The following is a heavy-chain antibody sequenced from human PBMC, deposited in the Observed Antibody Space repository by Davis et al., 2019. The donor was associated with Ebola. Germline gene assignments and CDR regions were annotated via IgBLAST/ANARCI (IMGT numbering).Heavy chain of an antibody. V-gene: IGHV3-21*01. CDR1: GFTFDVYT. CDR3: ARVYSGYD. CDR2: NSNGGAYI. Sequence: GESLKISCAASGFTFDVYTMNWVRQGPGKGLEWVSSNSNGGAYIFYADSVKGRFTISRDNAKDLLYLQMDRLRAEDTGTYFCARVYSGYDWGQGTQVVVSS. J-gene: IGHJ4*02. D-gene: IGHD5-12*01.